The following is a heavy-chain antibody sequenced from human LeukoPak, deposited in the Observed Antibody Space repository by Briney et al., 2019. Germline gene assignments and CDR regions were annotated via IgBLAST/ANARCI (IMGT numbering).Heavy chain of an antibody. Sequence: GGSLRLSCAASGFTFSSYAMCWVRKAPGKGLEWVSAISGSGGSTYYAASVKGRFTISSNNSKNTLYLQMNSLRAEDTAVYYCAKDKGGIQYYDSSGRPGGQGTLVTVSS. D-gene: IGHD3-22*01. CDR3: AKDKGGIQYYDSSGRP. CDR2: ISGSGGST. CDR1: GFTFSSYA. J-gene: IGHJ5*02. V-gene: IGHV3-23*01.